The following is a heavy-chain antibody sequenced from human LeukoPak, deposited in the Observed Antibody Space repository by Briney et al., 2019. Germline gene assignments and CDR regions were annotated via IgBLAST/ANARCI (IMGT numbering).Heavy chain of an antibody. V-gene: IGHV4-61*02. CDR1: GGSISSGNYY. Sequence: QSSETLSLTCTVSGGSISSGNYYWSWIRQPAGKGLEWIGRIYTSGSTNYNPSLKSRVTISVDTSKYQFSLKLSSVTAADTAVYYCARLAIVGTLFDYWGQGTLVTVSS. D-gene: IGHD1-26*01. CDR3: ARLAIVGTLFDY. CDR2: IYTSGST. J-gene: IGHJ4*02.